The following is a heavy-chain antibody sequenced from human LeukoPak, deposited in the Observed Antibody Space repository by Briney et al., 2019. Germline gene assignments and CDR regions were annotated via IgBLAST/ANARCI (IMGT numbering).Heavy chain of an antibody. CDR1: GGSISSYY. V-gene: IGHV4-59*01. CDR3: ARHHNGPTDY. CDR2: IYYSGST. Sequence: SETLSLTCTVSGGSISSYYWSWIRQPPGKGLEWIGYIYYSGSTNYNPSLKRRVTISVDTSKDQFSLKLSSVTAADTAVYYCARHHNGPTDYWGQGTLVTVPS. J-gene: IGHJ4*02. D-gene: IGHD2-8*01.